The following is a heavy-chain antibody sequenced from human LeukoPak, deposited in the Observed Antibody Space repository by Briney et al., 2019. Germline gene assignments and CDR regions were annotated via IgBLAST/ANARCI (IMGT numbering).Heavy chain of an antibody. V-gene: IGHV3-21*01. D-gene: IGHD2-15*01. J-gene: IGHJ4*02. CDR3: AREIVVVPGSDDY. Sequence: GGSLRLSCAASGFTYTSYNMTWVRQAPGKGLEWVSSIASSNTYIYYADSVKGRFTISRDNSKNTLYLQMNSLRAEDTAVYYCAREIVVVPGSDDYWGQGTLVTVSS. CDR1: GFTYTSYN. CDR2: IASSNTYI.